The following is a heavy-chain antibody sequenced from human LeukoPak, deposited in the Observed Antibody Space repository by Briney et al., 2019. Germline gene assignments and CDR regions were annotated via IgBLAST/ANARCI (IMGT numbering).Heavy chain of an antibody. D-gene: IGHD1-26*01. CDR1: GFTFSSYW. CDR2: INSDGSST. J-gene: IGHJ3*02. V-gene: IGHV3-74*01. Sequence: GGPLRLSCAASGFTFSSYWMNWVRQAPGKGLVWVSRINSDGSSTSYADSVKGRFTISRDDAKNTLYLQMNSLRAEDTAVYYCAREGPGAFDIWGQGTMVTVSS. CDR3: AREGPGAFDI.